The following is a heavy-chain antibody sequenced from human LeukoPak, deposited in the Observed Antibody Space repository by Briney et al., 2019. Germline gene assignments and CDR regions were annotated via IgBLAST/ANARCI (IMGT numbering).Heavy chain of an antibody. CDR3: AREALLWFGESQGIDY. J-gene: IGHJ4*02. CDR1: GFTFSSYG. Sequence: GGSLRLSCAASGFTFSSYGMHWVRQAPGKGLEWVAVISYDGSNKYYADSVKGRFTISRDNSKNTLYLQMNSLRAEVTAVYYCAREALLWFGESQGIDYWGQGTLVTVSS. V-gene: IGHV3-30*03. D-gene: IGHD3-10*01. CDR2: ISYDGSNK.